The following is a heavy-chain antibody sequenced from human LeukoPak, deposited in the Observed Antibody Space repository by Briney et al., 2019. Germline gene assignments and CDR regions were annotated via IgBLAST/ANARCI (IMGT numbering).Heavy chain of an antibody. CDR3: AKNYYDSSGAFDY. CDR2: IGWNSGSI. V-gene: IGHV3-9*01. D-gene: IGHD3-22*01. CDR1: GFTFDDYA. J-gene: IGHJ4*02. Sequence: GGSLRLSCAASGFTFDDYAMHWVRQAPGKGLEWVSGIGWNSGSIGYADSVKGRFTISRDNAKNSLYLQMNSLRAEDTALYYCAKNYYDSSGAFDYWGQGTLVTVSS.